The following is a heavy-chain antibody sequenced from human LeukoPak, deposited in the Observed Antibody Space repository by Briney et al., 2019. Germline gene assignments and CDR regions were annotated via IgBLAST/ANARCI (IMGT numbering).Heavy chain of an antibody. CDR2: IYHSGST. Sequence: PSETLSLTCAVSGGSISSGGYSWSWIRQPPGKGLEWIGYIYHSGSTYYNPSFKSRVTISVDRSKNQFSLKLSSVTAADTAVYYCARDLDAFDIWGQGTMVTVSS. CDR1: GGSISSGGYS. J-gene: IGHJ3*02. D-gene: IGHD3/OR15-3a*01. V-gene: IGHV4-30-2*01. CDR3: ARDLDAFDI.